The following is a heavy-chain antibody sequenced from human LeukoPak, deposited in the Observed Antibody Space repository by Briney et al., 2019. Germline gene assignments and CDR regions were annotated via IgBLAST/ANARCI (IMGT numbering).Heavy chain of an antibody. V-gene: IGHV1-18*01. J-gene: IGHJ3*02. CDR1: GYTFTSYG. D-gene: IGHD2-2*01. Sequence: ASVKVSCKASGYTFTSYGISWVRQVPGQGLEWMGWISAYNGNTNYAQKLQGRVTMTTDTSTSTAYMELRSLRSDDTAVYYCARAPLVVVPAGEAFDIWGQGTMVTVSS. CDR2: ISAYNGNT. CDR3: ARAPLVVVPAGEAFDI.